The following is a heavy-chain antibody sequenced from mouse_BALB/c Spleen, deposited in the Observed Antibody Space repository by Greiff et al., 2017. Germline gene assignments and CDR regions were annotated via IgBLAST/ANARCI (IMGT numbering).Heavy chain of an antibody. Sequence: QVQLQQSGAELVKPGASVKLSCKASGYTFTSYYMYWVKQRPGQGLEWIGEINPSNGGTNFNEKFKSKATLTVDKSSSTAYMQLSSLTSEDSAVYYCTRSVYDGYYVGYFEVWGAGTTVTVSS. D-gene: IGHD2-3*01. J-gene: IGHJ1*01. CDR2: INPSNGGT. CDR3: TRSVYDGYYVGYFEV. V-gene: IGHV1S81*02. CDR1: GYTFTSYY.